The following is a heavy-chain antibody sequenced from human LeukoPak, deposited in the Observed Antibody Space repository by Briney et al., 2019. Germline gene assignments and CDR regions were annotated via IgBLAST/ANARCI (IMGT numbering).Heavy chain of an antibody. D-gene: IGHD3-10*01. CDR1: GDSISSSHY. J-gene: IGHJ4*02. Sequence: SETLSLTCTVSGDSISSSHYWGWLRPAPGKGLEWIGNVYYDGTTYYNPSLQSRLTLPVDTSKNQFSLKLTSVTAADTAVYYCARGTGSYGSNLDNWGEGTLVTVSS. CDR2: VYYDGTT. CDR3: ARGTGSYGSNLDN. V-gene: IGHV4-39*01.